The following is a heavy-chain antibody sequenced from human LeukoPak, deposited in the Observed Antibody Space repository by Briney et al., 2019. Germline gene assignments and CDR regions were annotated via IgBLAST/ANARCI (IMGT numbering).Heavy chain of an antibody. J-gene: IGHJ4*02. Sequence: GGSLRLSCAASGFTFSSYAMSWVRQAPGKGLEWVSAISGGGSTYYADSVKGRFTISRDNSKNALYLQMNSLRAEDTAVYYCAKDRFLEWLLFDYWGQGTLVTVSS. CDR2: ISGGGST. V-gene: IGHV3-23*01. CDR3: AKDRFLEWLLFDY. D-gene: IGHD3-3*01. CDR1: GFTFSSYA.